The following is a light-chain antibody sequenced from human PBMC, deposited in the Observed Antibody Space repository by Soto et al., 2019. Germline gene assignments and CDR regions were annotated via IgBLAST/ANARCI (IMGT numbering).Light chain of an antibody. CDR3: QQYNDWPPWT. V-gene: IGKV3-15*01. CDR2: GAS. J-gene: IGKJ1*01. CDR1: QSVGSN. Sequence: DIVMTQSPATLSVSPGERTTLSCRASQSVGSNLAWYQQKRGQAPRLLIYGASTRATGIPARFSGSGSGTEFTLTISSLQSEDFAVYYCQQYNDWPPWTFGQGTKVDI.